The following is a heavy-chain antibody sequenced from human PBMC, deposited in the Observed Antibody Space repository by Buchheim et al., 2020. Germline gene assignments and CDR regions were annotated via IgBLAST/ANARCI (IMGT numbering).Heavy chain of an antibody. D-gene: IGHD3-22*01. CDR2: ISYDGSNK. CDR1: GFTFSSYA. J-gene: IGHJ4*02. CDR3: ARDYYDSSGYYPHFDY. V-gene: IGHV3-30-3*01. Sequence: QVQLVESGGGVVQPGRSLRLSCAASGFTFSSYAMHWVRQAPGKGLEWVAVISYDGSNKYYADSVKGRFTISRDNSKKTLYLQMNSLRAEDTAVYYCARDYYDSSGYYPHFDYWGQGTL.